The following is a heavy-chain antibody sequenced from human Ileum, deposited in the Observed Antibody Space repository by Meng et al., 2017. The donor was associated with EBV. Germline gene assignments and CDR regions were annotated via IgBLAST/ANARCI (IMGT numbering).Heavy chain of an antibody. CDR2: INHSGST. CDR1: GGFFSGYY. J-gene: IGHJ5*02. D-gene: IGHD3-22*01. CDR3: AREARSSGYHPGIGP. Sequence: QVQQQQWGEGLLKPSEPLSLTCVVYGGFFSGYYWSWIRQSPGKGLEWIGEINHSGSTNYNPSLKSRVTISVDTSKNQFSLKLTSVSAADTAVYYCAREARSSGYHPGIGPWGQGTLVTVSS. V-gene: IGHV4-34*02.